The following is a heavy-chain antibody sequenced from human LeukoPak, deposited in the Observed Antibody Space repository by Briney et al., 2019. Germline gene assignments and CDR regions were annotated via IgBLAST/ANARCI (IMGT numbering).Heavy chain of an antibody. J-gene: IGHJ6*02. CDR1: GGSISSGGYY. D-gene: IGHD3-22*01. Sequence: SQTLSLTCPVSGGSISSGGYYWSWIRQHPGKGLEWIGYIYYSGSTYYNPSLKSRVTISVDTSKNQFSLKLSSVTAADTAVYYCSGFRTLNLYYYYGMDVWGQGTTVTVSS. CDR3: SGFRTLNLYYYYGMDV. CDR2: IYYSGST. V-gene: IGHV4-31*03.